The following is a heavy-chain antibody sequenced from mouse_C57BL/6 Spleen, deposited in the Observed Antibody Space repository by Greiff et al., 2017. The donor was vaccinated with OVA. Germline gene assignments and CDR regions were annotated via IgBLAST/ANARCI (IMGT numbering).Heavy chain of an antibody. V-gene: IGHV1-64*01. CDR2: IHPNSGST. CDR1: GYTFTSYW. CDR3: ARSWGNYAMDY. D-gene: IGHD4-1*01. Sequence: QVQLKQPGAELVKPGASVKLSCKASGYTFTSYWMHWVKQRPGQGLEWIGMIHPNSGSTNYNEKFKSKATLTVDKSSSTAYMQLSSLTSEDSAVYYCARSWGNYAMDYWGQGTSVTVSS. J-gene: IGHJ4*01.